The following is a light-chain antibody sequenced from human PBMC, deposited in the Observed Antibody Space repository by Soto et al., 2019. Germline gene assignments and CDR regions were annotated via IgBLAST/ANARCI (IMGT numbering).Light chain of an antibody. Sequence: DIHITQSQSSLSASIGDRVSFTCQASQDISKFLNWYQHKPGQAPSLLIYDASKSHFGVPSRFSGSGSGTDFTFTISSLQPEDNATYYCQQYENRPYTFGPGTKVDIK. J-gene: IGKJ3*01. CDR3: QQYENRPYT. CDR2: DAS. V-gene: IGKV1-33*01. CDR1: QDISKF.